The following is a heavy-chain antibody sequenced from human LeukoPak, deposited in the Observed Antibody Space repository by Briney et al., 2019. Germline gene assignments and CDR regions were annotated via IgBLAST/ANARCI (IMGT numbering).Heavy chain of an antibody. CDR1: GFTFSSYS. CDR3: AKDTRPYSSGWPTHFDY. J-gene: IGHJ4*02. V-gene: IGHV3-48*01. CDR2: ISSSSSTI. Sequence: GGSLRLSCAASGFTFSSYSMNWVRQAPGKGLEWVSYISSSSSTIYYADSVKGRFTISRDNAKNSLYLQMNSLRAEDTAVYYCAKDTRPYSSGWPTHFDYWGQGTLVTVSS. D-gene: IGHD6-19*01.